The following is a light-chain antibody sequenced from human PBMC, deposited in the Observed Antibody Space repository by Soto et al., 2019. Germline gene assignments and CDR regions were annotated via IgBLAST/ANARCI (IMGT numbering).Light chain of an antibody. CDR1: SSNIGSNT. J-gene: IGLJ3*02. CDR3: AAWDDSLNGWV. CDR2: SNN. V-gene: IGLV1-44*01. Sequence: QSVLTQPPSASGTPGQRVTISCSGSSSNIGSNTVNWYQQLPGTAPKLLIYSNNQRPSGVPARFSGSKSCTSASLAISGLXXXXXXDYYCAAWDDSLNGWVFGGGTKLTV.